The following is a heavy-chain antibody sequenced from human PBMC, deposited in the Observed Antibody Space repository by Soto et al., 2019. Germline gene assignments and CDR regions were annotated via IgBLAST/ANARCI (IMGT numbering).Heavy chain of an antibody. Sequence: PSETLSLTCTVSGGSISSGDYYWSWIRQPPGKGLEWIGHIYYSGSTYYNPSLKSRVTISVDTSKNQFSLKLSSVTAADTAVYYCARAYYYDSSGYYLGEDDAFDNWGQGTMVTVSS. V-gene: IGHV4-30-4*01. J-gene: IGHJ3*02. CDR2: IYYSGST. D-gene: IGHD3-22*01. CDR1: GGSISSGDYY. CDR3: ARAYYYDSSGYYLGEDDAFDN.